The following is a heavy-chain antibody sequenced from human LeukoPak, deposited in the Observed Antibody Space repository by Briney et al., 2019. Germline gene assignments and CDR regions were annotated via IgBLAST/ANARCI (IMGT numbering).Heavy chain of an antibody. CDR3: ARRHSSGWFYY. CDR2: IYTGGST. CDR1: GGSISSGSYY. D-gene: IGHD6-19*01. Sequence: PSETLSLTCTVSGGSISSGSYYWSWIRQPAGKGLEWIGRIYTGGSTNYNPSLKSRVTISVDTSKNQFSLKVNSVTAADTAVYYCARRHSSGWFYYWGQGTLVTVSS. J-gene: IGHJ4*02. V-gene: IGHV4-61*02.